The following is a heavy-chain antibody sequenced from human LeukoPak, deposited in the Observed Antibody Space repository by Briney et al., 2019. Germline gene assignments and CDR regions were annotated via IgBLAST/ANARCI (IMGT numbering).Heavy chain of an antibody. V-gene: IGHV5-51*01. J-gene: IGHJ4*02. D-gene: IGHD1-1*01. CDR2: IFPADSDT. CDR1: GYTFTNSW. Sequence: GASLKISCKASGYTFTNSWIGWVRQMPGKGLEWMGIIFPADSDTRYSPSFQGRVTISADKSITTAFLQWSSLKASDTAMYYCVGQDGRGWNFDYWGQGTLVTVSS. CDR3: VGQDGRGWNFDY.